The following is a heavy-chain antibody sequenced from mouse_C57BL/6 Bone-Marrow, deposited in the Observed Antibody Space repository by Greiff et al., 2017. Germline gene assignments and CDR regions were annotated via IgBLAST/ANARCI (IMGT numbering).Heavy chain of an antibody. D-gene: IGHD3-2*02. CDR2: IDPENGDT. Sequence: VQLKESGAELVRPGASVKLSCTASGFNIKDAYMHWVKQRPEQGLEWIGWIDPENGDTEYASKFQGKATITADTSSNTAYLQLSSLTSEDTAVYYCTTKATRGFDYWGQGTTLTVSS. V-gene: IGHV14-4*01. J-gene: IGHJ2*01. CDR1: GFNIKDAY. CDR3: TTKATRGFDY.